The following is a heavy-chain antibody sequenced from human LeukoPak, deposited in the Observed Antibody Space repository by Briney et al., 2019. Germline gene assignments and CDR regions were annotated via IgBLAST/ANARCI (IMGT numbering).Heavy chain of an antibody. CDR1: GFTFSSYS. J-gene: IGHJ6*02. Sequence: GGSLRLSCAASGFTFSSYSMNWVRQAPGKGLEWVSYISSSSSTIYYADSVKGRFTISRDNAKNSLYLQMNSLRAEDTAVYYCARGGYAYGMDVWGQGTTVTVSS. V-gene: IGHV3-48*04. CDR3: ARGGYAYGMDV. CDR2: ISSSSSTI. D-gene: IGHD1-1*01.